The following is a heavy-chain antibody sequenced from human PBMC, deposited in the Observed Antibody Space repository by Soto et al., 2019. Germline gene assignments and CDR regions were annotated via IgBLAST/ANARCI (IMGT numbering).Heavy chain of an antibody. CDR3: ATVYSGYGGLFYYYGMDV. V-gene: IGHV1-18*04. J-gene: IGHJ6*02. CDR1: GYTFTSYG. Sequence: ASVKVSCKASGYTFTSYGISWVRQAPGQGLEWMGWISAYNGNTNYAQKLQGRVTMTTDTSTSTAYMELRSLRSDDTAVYYCATVYSGYGGLFYYYGMDVWGQGTTVTVSS. CDR2: ISAYNGNT. D-gene: IGHD5-12*01.